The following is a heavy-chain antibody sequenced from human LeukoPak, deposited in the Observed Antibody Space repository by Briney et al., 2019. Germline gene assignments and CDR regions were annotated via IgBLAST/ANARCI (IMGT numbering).Heavy chain of an antibody. V-gene: IGHV3-7*01. J-gene: IGHJ3*02. CDR3: ARYGRVGATDHDAFDI. CDR2: IKQDGSEK. Sequence: GGSLRLSCAASGFTFSSYWMSWVRQAPGKGLEWVANIKQDGSEKYYVDSVKGRFTISRDNAKNSLYLQINSLRAEDTAVYYCARYGRVGATDHDAFDIWGQGTMVTVSS. CDR1: GFTFSSYW. D-gene: IGHD1-26*01.